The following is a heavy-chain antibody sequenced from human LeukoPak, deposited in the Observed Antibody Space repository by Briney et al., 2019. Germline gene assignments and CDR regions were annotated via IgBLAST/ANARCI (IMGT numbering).Heavy chain of an antibody. CDR1: GYTFTGYH. CDR3: ARDPQWGDYYDSSGYQFDY. CDR2: INPYSGGT. D-gene: IGHD3-22*01. J-gene: IGHJ4*02. Sequence: GASVKVSCKASGYTFTGYHMHWVRQAPGQGLEWMGWINPYSGGTNYAQKYQGRVTMTRDTSISTAYMELSRLRSDDTAVYYCARDPQWGDYYDSSGYQFDYWGQGTLVTVSS. V-gene: IGHV1-2*02.